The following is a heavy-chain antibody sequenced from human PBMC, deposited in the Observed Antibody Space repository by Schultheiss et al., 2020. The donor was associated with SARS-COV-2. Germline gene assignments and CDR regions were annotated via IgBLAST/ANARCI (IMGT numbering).Heavy chain of an antibody. J-gene: IGHJ4*02. V-gene: IGHV4-30-4*08. CDR2: IYYSGST. CDR3: ASQDDYGDPVPHY. Sequence: SETLSLTCAVSGGSISSGGYYWSWIRQPPGKGLEWIGYIYYSGSTYYNPSLKSRVTISVDTSKNQFSPKLSSVTAADTAVYYCASQDDYGDPVPHYWGQGTLVTVSS. D-gene: IGHD4-17*01. CDR1: GGSISSGGYY.